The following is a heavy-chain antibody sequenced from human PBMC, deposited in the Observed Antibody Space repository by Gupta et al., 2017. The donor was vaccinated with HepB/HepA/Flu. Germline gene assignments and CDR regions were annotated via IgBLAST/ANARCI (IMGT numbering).Heavy chain of an antibody. Sequence: RLVESGGGVVRPGWSRRLSWVAPGFTFSTHGIHCSRQAPGKVLEWLAVMSRDGISKYYEQSVKGRFTISRDNSKNTLYLQVNSLRPDDTAVYYCAKAHSSGWHFFEHWCQGTLVTVSS. V-gene: IGHV3-30*18. CDR2: MSRDGISK. J-gene: IGHJ4*02. D-gene: IGHD6-19*01. CDR1: GFTFSTHG. CDR3: AKAHSSGWHFFEH.